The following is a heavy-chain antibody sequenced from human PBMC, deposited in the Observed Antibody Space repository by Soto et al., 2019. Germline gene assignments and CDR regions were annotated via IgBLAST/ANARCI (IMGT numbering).Heavy chain of an antibody. V-gene: IGHV3-23*01. D-gene: IGHD2-2*03. CDR1: GFTFSDFA. Sequence: EVQVLESGGGLGQPGGSLRLSCAATGFTFSDFAMSWVRHAPGKGLEWVSRIYGGGNGPHYADSVKGRVTISRDNSKNTLYLQMNSLRAEDTAVYYCAKMEGMDPWAYSFDYWGQGTLVTVSS. J-gene: IGHJ4*02. CDR2: IYGGGNGP. CDR3: AKMEGMDPWAYSFDY.